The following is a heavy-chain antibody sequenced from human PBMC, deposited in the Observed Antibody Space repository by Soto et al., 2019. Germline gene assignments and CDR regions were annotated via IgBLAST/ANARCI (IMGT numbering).Heavy chain of an antibody. J-gene: IGHJ5*02. Sequence: GGSLRLSYAASGFTFSNHAMSWVRQAPGKGLEWVSAISGSGGSTYYADSVKGRFTISRDNSKNTLYLQMNSLRAEDTAVYYCATSLPYGDYPNWFDPWGQGTLVTVSS. CDR2: ISGSGGST. D-gene: IGHD4-17*01. CDR1: GFTFSNHA. V-gene: IGHV3-23*01. CDR3: ATSLPYGDYPNWFDP.